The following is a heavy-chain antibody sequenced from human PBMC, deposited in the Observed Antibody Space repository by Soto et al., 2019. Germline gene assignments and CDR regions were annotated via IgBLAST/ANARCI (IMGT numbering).Heavy chain of an antibody. J-gene: IGHJ6*02. CDR1: GFTFSSYA. Sequence: GGSLRLSCAASGFTFSSYAMSWVRQAPGKGLEWVSAISGSGGSTYYADSVKGRFTISRDNSKNTLYPQMNSLRAEDTAVYYCANAYGDYAPFGYYGMDVWGQGTTVTVSS. D-gene: IGHD4-17*01. V-gene: IGHV3-23*01. CDR3: ANAYGDYAPFGYYGMDV. CDR2: ISGSGGST.